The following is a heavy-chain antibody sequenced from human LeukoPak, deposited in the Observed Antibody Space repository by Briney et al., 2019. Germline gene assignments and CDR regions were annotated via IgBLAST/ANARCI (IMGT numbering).Heavy chain of an antibody. J-gene: IGHJ6*02. V-gene: IGHV4-59*12. CDR3: ARDTGYDFWSGYMSWYYYGMDV. CDR2: VYYSGST. Sequence: PSETLSLTCTVSGGSISTYYWSWIRQPPGKGLEWIGYVYYSGSTYYNPSLKSRVTISVDTSKNQFSLKLSSVTAADTAVYYCARDTGYDFWSGYMSWYYYGMDVWGQGTTVTVSS. CDR1: GGSISTYY. D-gene: IGHD3-3*01.